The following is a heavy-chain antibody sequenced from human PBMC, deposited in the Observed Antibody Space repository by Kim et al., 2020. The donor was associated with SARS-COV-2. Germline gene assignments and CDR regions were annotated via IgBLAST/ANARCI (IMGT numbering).Heavy chain of an antibody. Sequence: SETLSLTCTVSGGSISSNDYYWDWIRQPPGKGLEWIGSISYSGRTYYNPSLKSRVTISVDTSKNQISLKLSSVTAADTGVYYCARGIFGVVIIPYYYYYMGVWGKGTKVTVSS. CDR3: ARGIFGVVIIPYYYYYMGV. J-gene: IGHJ6*03. D-gene: IGHD3-3*01. CDR1: GGSISSNDYY. CDR2: ISYSGRT. V-gene: IGHV4-39*01.